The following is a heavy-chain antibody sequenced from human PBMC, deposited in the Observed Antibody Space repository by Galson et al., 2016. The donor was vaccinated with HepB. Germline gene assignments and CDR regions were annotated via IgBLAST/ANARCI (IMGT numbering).Heavy chain of an antibody. Sequence: SLRLSCAASGFSFSSFWMYWVRQAPGKGLVWVSRLIPDGSTTTYADSVKGRFTIPRDNAMNTLYLQMNSLRVEDTAVSYCAVFAVGHWGQGTLVTVSS. CDR1: GFSFSSFW. J-gene: IGHJ4*02. V-gene: IGHV3-74*01. CDR2: LIPDGSTT. CDR3: AVFAVGH. D-gene: IGHD6-19*01.